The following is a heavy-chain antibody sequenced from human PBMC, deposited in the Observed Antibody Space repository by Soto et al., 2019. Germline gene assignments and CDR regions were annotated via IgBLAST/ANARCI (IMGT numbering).Heavy chain of an antibody. D-gene: IGHD2-15*01. CDR3: AKDLSGGSCIHH. Sequence: DVQLVESGGGLVQPGRSLRLSCAASGFTFDDYAMHWVRQAPGKGLEWVSGISWNSGSIGYADSVKGRFTISRDNAKNSLYLQMNSLRAEDTALYYCAKDLSGGSCIHHWGQGTLVTVSS. V-gene: IGHV3-9*01. J-gene: IGHJ1*01. CDR2: ISWNSGSI. CDR1: GFTFDDYA.